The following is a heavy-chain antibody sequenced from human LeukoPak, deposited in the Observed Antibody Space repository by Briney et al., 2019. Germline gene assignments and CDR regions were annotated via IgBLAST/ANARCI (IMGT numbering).Heavy chain of an antibody. CDR3: ARGSALGIVVVPAAHG. J-gene: IGHJ4*02. D-gene: IGHD2-2*03. Sequence: ASVKVSCKASGYTFTSYDINWVRQATGQGLEWMGWMNPNSGNTGYAQKFQGRVTMTRNTSISTAYMEPSSLRSEDTAVYYCARGSALGIVVVPAAHGWGQGTLVTVSS. CDR2: MNPNSGNT. CDR1: GYTFTSYD. V-gene: IGHV1-8*01.